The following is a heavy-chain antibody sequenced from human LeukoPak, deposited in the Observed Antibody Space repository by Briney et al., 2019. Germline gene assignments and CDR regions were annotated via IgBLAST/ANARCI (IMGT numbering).Heavy chain of an antibody. CDR1: GGSFSGYY. CDR2: IKHSGST. CDR3: ARAGPSMVAPPGC. Sequence: SETLSLTCAVYGGSFSGYYWSWIRQPPGKGREWIGEIKHSGSTNYNPSLKSRVTISVDTSKNQFSLKLSSVTAADTAVYYCARAGPSMVAPPGCWGQGTLVTVSS. D-gene: IGHD4/OR15-4a*01. V-gene: IGHV4-34*01. J-gene: IGHJ4*02.